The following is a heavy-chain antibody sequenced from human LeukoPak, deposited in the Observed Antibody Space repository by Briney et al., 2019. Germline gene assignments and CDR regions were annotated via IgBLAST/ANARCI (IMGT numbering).Heavy chain of an antibody. CDR2: IYHSGST. CDR3: ARARSLYYYDD. D-gene: IGHD2-8*01. V-gene: IGHV4-59*01. J-gene: IGHJ4*02. CDR1: SASISSYY. Sequence: SETLSLTCTVSSASISSYYWSWIRQPPGKGLEWIGYIYHSGSTNYNPSLKSRVTISVDTSKNQFSLKLSSVTAADTAVYYCARARSLYYYDDWGQGTLVTVSS.